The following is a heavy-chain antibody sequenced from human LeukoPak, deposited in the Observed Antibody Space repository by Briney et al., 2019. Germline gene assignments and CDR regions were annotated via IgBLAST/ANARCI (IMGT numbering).Heavy chain of an antibody. CDR1: GFTFSSYD. J-gene: IGHJ4*02. CDR2: IGTAGDT. CDR3: ARARGGYDILTGYLDY. Sequence: GRSLRLSCAASGFTFSSYDMHWVRQATGKGLEWVSAIGTAGDTYYPGSVKGRFTISRENAKNSLYLQMNSLRAGDTAVYYCARARGGYDILTGYLDYWGQGTLVTVSS. V-gene: IGHV3-13*01. D-gene: IGHD3-9*01.